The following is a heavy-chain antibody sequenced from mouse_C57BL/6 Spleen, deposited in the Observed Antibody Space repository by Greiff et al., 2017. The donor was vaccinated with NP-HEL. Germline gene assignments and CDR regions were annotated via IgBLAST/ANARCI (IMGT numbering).Heavy chain of an antibody. CDR3: ARIDYDVFAY. CDR2: INPSSGYT. J-gene: IGHJ3*01. CDR1: GYTFTSYT. Sequence: VQLQESGAELARPGASVKMSCKASGYTFTSYTMHWVKQRPGQGLEWIGYINPSSGYTKYNQKFKDKATLTADKSSSTAYMQLSSLTSEDSAVYYYARIDYDVFAYWGQGTLVTVSA. D-gene: IGHD2-4*01. V-gene: IGHV1-4*01.